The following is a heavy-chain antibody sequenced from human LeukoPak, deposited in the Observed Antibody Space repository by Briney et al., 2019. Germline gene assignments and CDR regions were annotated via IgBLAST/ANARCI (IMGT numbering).Heavy chain of an antibody. CDR1: GFSVTTYW. CDR3: AGDVRWLRFVFDY. Sequence: GGSLRLSCAASGFSVTTYWMHWVRQAPGKGLVWVARINVEGNYIDYAESVKGRFTISRDSAKNTLYLQMNSLRAEDTAVYYCAGDVRWLRFVFDYWGQGTLVTVSS. CDR2: INVEGNYI. V-gene: IGHV3-74*01. J-gene: IGHJ4*02. D-gene: IGHD5-12*01.